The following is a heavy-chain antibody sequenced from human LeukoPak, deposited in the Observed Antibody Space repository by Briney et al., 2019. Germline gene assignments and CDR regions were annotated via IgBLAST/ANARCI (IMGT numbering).Heavy chain of an antibody. CDR1: GGSISSSSYY. Sequence: SETLSLTCTVSGGSISSSSYYWGWIRQPPGKGLEWIGSIYYSGSTNYNPSLKSRVTISVDTSKNQFSLKLSSVTAADTAVYYCATGYCSGGSCHFDYWGQGTLVTVSS. V-gene: IGHV4-39*07. J-gene: IGHJ4*02. CDR3: ATGYCSGGSCHFDY. CDR2: IYYSGST. D-gene: IGHD2-15*01.